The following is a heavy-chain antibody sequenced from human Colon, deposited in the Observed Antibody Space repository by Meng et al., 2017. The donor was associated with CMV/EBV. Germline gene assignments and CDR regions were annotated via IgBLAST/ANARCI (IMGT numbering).Heavy chain of an antibody. CDR3: ARGRAACSGIACYSYFDF. J-gene: IGHJ4*02. Sequence: LSGYGIHGVRQPPGKGLEWVALLSYDGSKKYYADSVKGRLTLPRDTSKNTVYLQMDSLTADDTSVFYCARGRAACSGIACYSYFDFWGQGTLVTVSS. CDR2: LSYDGSKK. CDR1: LSGYG. V-gene: IGHV3-30-3*01. D-gene: IGHD5-18*01.